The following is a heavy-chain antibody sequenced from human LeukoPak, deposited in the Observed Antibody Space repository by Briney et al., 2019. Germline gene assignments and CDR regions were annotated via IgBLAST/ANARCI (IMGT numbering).Heavy chain of an antibody. Sequence: GGSLRLSCAASGFTFSSYAMSWVRQAPGKGLEWVSAISGRGGSTYYAGSVKGGFTISRDNSKNTLYLQMNSLSAEDTAVYYCAKVAPASSGWTFDYWGQGTLVTVSS. D-gene: IGHD6-19*01. CDR1: GFTFSSYA. CDR3: AKVAPASSGWTFDY. CDR2: ISGRGGST. V-gene: IGHV3-23*01. J-gene: IGHJ4*02.